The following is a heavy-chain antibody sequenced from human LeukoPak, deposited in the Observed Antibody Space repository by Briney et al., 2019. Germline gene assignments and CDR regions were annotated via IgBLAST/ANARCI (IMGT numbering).Heavy chain of an antibody. CDR1: GGSFSGYY. CDR3: ARVGYSRYYYCGMDV. V-gene: IGHV4-34*01. D-gene: IGHD4-4*01. J-gene: IGHJ6*02. CDR2: INHSGST. Sequence: SETLSLTCAVYGGSFSGYYWSWIRQPPGKGLEWIGEINHSGSTNYNPSLKSRVTISVDTSKNQFSLKLSSVTAADTAVYYCARVGYSRYYYCGMDVWGQGTTVTVSS.